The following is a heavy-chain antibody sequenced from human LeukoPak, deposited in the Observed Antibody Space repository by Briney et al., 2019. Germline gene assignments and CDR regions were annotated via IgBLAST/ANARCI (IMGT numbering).Heavy chain of an antibody. CDR1: GDSFRSYY. CDR2: IYYSGST. CDR3: ASLRTMIGAFDI. V-gene: IGHV4-59*01. D-gene: IGHD3-22*01. Sequence: SETLSLTCTVSGDSFRSYYWSWIRQPPGKGLEWIGYIYYSGSTNYNPSLKSRVTISVDTSKNQFSLKLNSVTAADTAVYYCASLRTMIGAFDIWGQGTMVTVSS. J-gene: IGHJ3*02.